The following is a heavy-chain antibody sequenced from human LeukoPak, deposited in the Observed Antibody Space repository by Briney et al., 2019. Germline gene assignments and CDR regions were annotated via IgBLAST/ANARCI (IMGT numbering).Heavy chain of an antibody. CDR2: INPDGSQK. CDR1: GFTFSLYW. V-gene: IGHV3-7*01. Sequence: GGSLRLSCAASGFTFSLYWMTWVRQSPGKGLEWVADINPDGSQKYSVGSVKGRFTISRDNAKNSLFLQMNSLRAEDTAVYYCARDLAGSRDKWGQGTLVTVSS. J-gene: IGHJ4*02. D-gene: IGHD2-15*01. CDR3: ARDLAGSRDK.